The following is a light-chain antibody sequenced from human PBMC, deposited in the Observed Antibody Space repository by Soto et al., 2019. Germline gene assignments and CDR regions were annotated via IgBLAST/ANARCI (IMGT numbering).Light chain of an antibody. CDR2: AAS. CDR3: QPSHGFPYP. Sequence: DIQMTQSPSSLSASVGDRVTITCRASQTTRRSLNWYQLKPGNAPKLLIYAASSLQSGVPSRFSGSGSVTDFNITISSLQPEAFAPYYCQPSHGFPYPFGQGTQLEIK. CDR1: QTTRRS. J-gene: IGKJ2*01. V-gene: IGKV1-39*01.